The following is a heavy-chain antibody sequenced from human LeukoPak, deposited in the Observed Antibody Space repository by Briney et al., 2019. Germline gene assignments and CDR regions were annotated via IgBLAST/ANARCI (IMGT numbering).Heavy chain of an antibody. CDR1: GFTFSSYA. J-gene: IGHJ4*02. CDR2: ISGSGDNT. V-gene: IGHV3-23*01. D-gene: IGHD3-22*01. Sequence: GGSLRLSCAASGFTFSSYAMSWVRQAPGKGLEWVSGISGSGDNTYYADSVKGRFTISRDNSKNTLYVQVNSLGTEDTAAYYCAKGSFYDSSGSFYFDYWGQGTLVTVSS. CDR3: AKGSFYDSSGSFYFDY.